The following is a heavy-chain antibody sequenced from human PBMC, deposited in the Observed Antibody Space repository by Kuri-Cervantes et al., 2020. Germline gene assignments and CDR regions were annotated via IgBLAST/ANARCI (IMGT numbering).Heavy chain of an antibody. V-gene: IGHV3-43*01. CDR1: GFTFDDYT. Sequence: GESLKISCAASGFTFDDYTMHWVRQAPGKGLEWVSLISWDGGSTYYADSVKGRFTISRDNSKNTLYLQMNSLRAEDTAVYYCARESYSSSWFLFDYWGQGTLVTVSS. J-gene: IGHJ4*02. CDR3: ARESYSSSWFLFDY. D-gene: IGHD6-13*01. CDR2: ISWDGGST.